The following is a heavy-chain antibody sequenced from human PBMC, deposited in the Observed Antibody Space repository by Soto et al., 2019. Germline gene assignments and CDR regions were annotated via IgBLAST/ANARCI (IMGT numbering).Heavy chain of an antibody. CDR2: IYYSGST. Sequence: PSDTLSRTYSDSGSTIRSSTYNGRWMQHPPGKWLAWIGSIYYSGSTYYNPSLKSRVTISVDTSKNQFSLKLSSVTAADTAVYYCARLWFGELLPYYFDYSGQGTLVTV. CDR1: GSTIRSSTYN. D-gene: IGHD3-10*01. V-gene: IGHV4-39*01. J-gene: IGHJ4*02. CDR3: ARLWFGELLPYYFDY.